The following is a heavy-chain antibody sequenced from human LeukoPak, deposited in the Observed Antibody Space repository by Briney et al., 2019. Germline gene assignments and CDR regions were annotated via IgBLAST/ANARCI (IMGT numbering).Heavy chain of an antibody. J-gene: IGHJ3*02. CDR2: INPSGGST. Sequence: ASVKVTCKASGYTFTSYYMHWVRQAPGQGLEWMGIINPSGGSTSYAQKFQGRVTMTRDTSTSTVYMELSSLRSEDTAVYYCARDHYGDYGITHLGAFDIWGQGTMVTVSS. V-gene: IGHV1-46*01. D-gene: IGHD4-17*01. CDR3: ARDHYGDYGITHLGAFDI. CDR1: GYTFTSYY.